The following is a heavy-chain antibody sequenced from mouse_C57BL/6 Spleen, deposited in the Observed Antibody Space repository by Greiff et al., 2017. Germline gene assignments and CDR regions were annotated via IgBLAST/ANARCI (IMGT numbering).Heavy chain of an antibody. CDR3: ARFKYYFDY. Sequence: QVQLKQPGAELVRPGSSVKLSCKASGYTFTSYWMDWVKQRPGQGLEWIGNIYPSDSETHYNQKFKDKATLTVDKSSSTAYMQLSSLTSDDSAVYYCARFKYYFDYWGQGTTLTVSS. CDR1: GYTFTSYW. CDR2: IYPSDSET. V-gene: IGHV1-61*01. J-gene: IGHJ2*01.